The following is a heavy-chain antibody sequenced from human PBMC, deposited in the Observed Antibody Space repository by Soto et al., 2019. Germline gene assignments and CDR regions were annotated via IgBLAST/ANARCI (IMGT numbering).Heavy chain of an antibody. Sequence: GASVKVSCKASGGTFSSYAISWVRQAPGQGLEWMGGIIPIFGTANYAQNFQGRVTITRDTSASTVYLDLSSLSSEDTAFYYCARTGHSGSYDYWGQGTLVTVSS. V-gene: IGHV1-69*05. CDR3: ARTGHSGSYDY. J-gene: IGHJ4*02. CDR1: GGTFSSYA. D-gene: IGHD3-22*01. CDR2: IIPIFGTA.